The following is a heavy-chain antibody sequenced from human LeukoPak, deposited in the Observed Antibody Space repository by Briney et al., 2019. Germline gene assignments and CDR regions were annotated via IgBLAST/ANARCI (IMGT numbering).Heavy chain of an antibody. Sequence: ASVKVSCTASGYTFTGYYMHWVRQAPGQGLEWMGWIDPNSGGTNYAQKFQGRVTMTRDTSISTAYMELSRLRSDDTAVYYCASSITIFGVVIVDDFDYWGQGTLVTVSS. D-gene: IGHD3-3*01. V-gene: IGHV1-2*02. CDR3: ASSITIFGVVIVDDFDY. CDR1: GYTFTGYY. CDR2: IDPNSGGT. J-gene: IGHJ4*02.